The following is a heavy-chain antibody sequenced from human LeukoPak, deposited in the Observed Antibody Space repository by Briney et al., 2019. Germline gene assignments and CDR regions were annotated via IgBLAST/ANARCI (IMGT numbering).Heavy chain of an antibody. D-gene: IGHD5-18*01. CDR1: GGTFTSYA. CDR2: IIPIFGTA. V-gene: IGHV1-69*05. J-gene: IGHJ6*03. Sequence: SVKVSCKASGGTFTSYAISWVRQAPGQGLEWMGGIIPIFGTANYAQKFQGRVTITTDESTSTANMELSSLRSEDTAVYYCARAGGRYSYGYYYYYMDVWGKGTTVTVSS. CDR3: ARAGGRYSYGYYYYYMDV.